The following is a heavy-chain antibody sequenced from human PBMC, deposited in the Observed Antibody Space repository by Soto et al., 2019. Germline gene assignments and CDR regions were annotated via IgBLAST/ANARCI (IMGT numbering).Heavy chain of an antibody. CDR2: INPSGGST. CDR3: ARHGYNYILDY. V-gene: IGHV1-46*01. D-gene: IGHD5-12*01. J-gene: IGHJ4*02. CDR1: GYTFTNYY. Sequence: ASVKVSCKASGYTFTNYYMHWVRQAPGQGLEWMGIINPSGGSTSYAQKFQGRVTMTRDTSTSTVYMELSSLRSEDTAVYYCARHGYNYILDYWGQGAMVTVSS.